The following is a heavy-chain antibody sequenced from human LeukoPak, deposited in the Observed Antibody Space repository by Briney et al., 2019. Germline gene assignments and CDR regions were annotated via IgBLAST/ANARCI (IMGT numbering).Heavy chain of an antibody. CDR1: GYTFTSYA. CDR3: ARDGALAGIAAAGTHYYYYYMDV. V-gene: IGHV7-4-1*02. Sequence: GASVKVSCKASGYTFTSYAMNWVRQAPGQGLEWMGWINTNTGNPTYAQGLTGRFVFSLDTSVSTAYLQISSLKAEDTAVYYCARDGALAGIAAAGTHYYYYYMDVWGKGTTVTVSS. D-gene: IGHD6-13*01. CDR2: INTNTGNP. J-gene: IGHJ6*03.